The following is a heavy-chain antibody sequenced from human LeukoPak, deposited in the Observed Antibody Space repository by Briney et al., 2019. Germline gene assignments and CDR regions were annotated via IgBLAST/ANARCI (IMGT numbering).Heavy chain of an antibody. CDR1: GGSISSGGYS. D-gene: IGHD4-23*01. CDR2: IYHSGST. J-gene: IGHJ5*02. V-gene: IGHV4-30-2*01. Sequence: SQTLSLTCAVSGGSISSGGYSWSWIRQPPGKGLEWIGYIYHSGSTYYNPSLKSRVTISVDRSKNQFSLKLSSVTAADTAVYYCARVCKFDGGKGKYNWFDPWGQGTLVTVSS. CDR3: ARVCKFDGGKGKYNWFDP.